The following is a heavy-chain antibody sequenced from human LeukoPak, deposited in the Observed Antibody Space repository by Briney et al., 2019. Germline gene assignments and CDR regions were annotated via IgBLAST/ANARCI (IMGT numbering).Heavy chain of an antibody. Sequence: PGRSLSLSCTASGFTFGGYAMSWVRQAPGKGLEWVGFIRSKAYGGTTEYAASVKGRFTISRDDSKTIAYLQMNSLKTEDTAVYYCTRVRIVVVVAATPVWDYWGQGTLVTVSS. CDR1: GFTFGGYA. CDR3: TRVRIVVVVAATPVWDY. J-gene: IGHJ4*02. CDR2: IRSKAYGGTT. D-gene: IGHD2-15*01. V-gene: IGHV3-49*04.